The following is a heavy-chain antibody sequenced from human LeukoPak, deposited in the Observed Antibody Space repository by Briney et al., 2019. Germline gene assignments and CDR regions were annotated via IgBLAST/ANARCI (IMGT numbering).Heavy chain of an antibody. D-gene: IGHD1-14*01. CDR2: ISYDGSNK. V-gene: IGHV3-30*03. Sequence: KPGGSLRLSCAASGFTFSSYGMHWVRQAPGKGLEWVAVISYDGSNKYYADSVKGRFTISRDNSKNTLYLQMNSLRAEDTAVYYCARDNPLGAFDIWGQGTMVTVSS. J-gene: IGHJ3*02. CDR3: ARDNPLGAFDI. CDR1: GFTFSSYG.